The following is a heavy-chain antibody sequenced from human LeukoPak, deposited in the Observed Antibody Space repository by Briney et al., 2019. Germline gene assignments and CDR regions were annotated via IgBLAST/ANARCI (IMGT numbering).Heavy chain of an antibody. CDR2: ISAYNGNT. J-gene: IGHJ4*02. V-gene: IGHV1-18*01. CDR3: ARDIPVWYDSSGYAIDY. D-gene: IGHD3-22*01. Sequence: ASVKVSCKASGYTFTSYGISWVRQAPGQGLEWMGWISAYNGNTNYAQKLQGRVTMTTDTSTSTAYMELRSLRSDDTAVYYCARDIPVWYDSSGYAIDYWGQGTLVTVSS. CDR1: GYTFTSYG.